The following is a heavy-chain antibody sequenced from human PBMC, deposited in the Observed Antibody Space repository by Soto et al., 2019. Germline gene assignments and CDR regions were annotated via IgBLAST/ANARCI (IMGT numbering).Heavy chain of an antibody. J-gene: IGHJ4*03. CDR1: GFTFTNAW. D-gene: IGHD3-9*01. CDR2: IKSRIDGATT. CDR3: STVRTPGSYRYYHNGYILFND. Sequence: GVSLLVSCTASGFTFTNAWMSWVRQAPGKGLEWVGRIKSRIDGATTEYAASVNGRFTISRDDSRNTLFLDMNNLKTEDTAVYDCSTVRTPGSYRYYHNGYILFNDWGHGPRVTVSS. V-gene: IGHV3-15*01.